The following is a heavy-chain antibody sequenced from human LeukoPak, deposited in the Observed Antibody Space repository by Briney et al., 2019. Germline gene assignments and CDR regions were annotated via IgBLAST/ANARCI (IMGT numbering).Heavy chain of an antibody. J-gene: IGHJ6*03. Sequence: SQTLSLTCAISGDSVSSNSAAWNWLRQSPSRGLEWLGRTYYRSKWYNDYAVSVKSLITINPDTSKNQFSLQLNSVTPEDTAVYYCARVPYYYDSSTYYSDYYMDVWGKGTTVTVSS. V-gene: IGHV6-1*01. CDR2: TYYRSKWYN. D-gene: IGHD3-22*01. CDR3: ARVPYYYDSSTYYSDYYMDV. CDR1: GDSVSSNSAA.